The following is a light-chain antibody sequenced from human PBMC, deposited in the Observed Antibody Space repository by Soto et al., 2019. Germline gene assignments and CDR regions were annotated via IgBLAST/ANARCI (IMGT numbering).Light chain of an antibody. Sequence: IQLTQTPSSLSASVGERVTITCRASQGISSFLAWYQQKPGKAPKLLIYAASSLQSGVPSRFTGRGSGTEFTLTISSLQPEDFATYYCQQYKSYSRMFGQGTKVDI. V-gene: IGKV1-9*01. CDR3: QQYKSYSRM. J-gene: IGKJ1*01. CDR2: AAS. CDR1: QGISSF.